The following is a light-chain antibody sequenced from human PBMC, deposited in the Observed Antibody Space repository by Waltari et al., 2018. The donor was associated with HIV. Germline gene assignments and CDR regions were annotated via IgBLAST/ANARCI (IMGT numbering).Light chain of an antibody. Sequence: QSALTQPPSASGSPGQSVTLSCTGTTSDIGTYDYVSWYQQHPGKAPKLVISEVTRRPSGFSDRFSGYKSGNTAFLTVSGLQAEDEADYYCSSFANRDGFYVLFGGGTRLTVL. J-gene: IGLJ2*01. CDR2: EVT. CDR1: TSDIGTYDY. V-gene: IGLV2-8*01. CDR3: SSFANRDGFYVL.